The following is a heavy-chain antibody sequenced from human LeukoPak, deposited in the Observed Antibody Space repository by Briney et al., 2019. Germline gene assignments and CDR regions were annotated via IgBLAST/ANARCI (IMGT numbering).Heavy chain of an antibody. CDR2: IWYDGGNK. J-gene: IGHJ4*02. D-gene: IGHD1-26*01. V-gene: IGHV3-33*01. CDR3: ARTEIVGATIDY. CDR1: GFTFSSYG. Sequence: PGGSLRLSCAASGFTFSSYGMHWVRQAPAKGLEWVAVIWYDGGNKYYAESVKGRFTISRDDSKNTLFLQMNSLRAEDTAVYYCARTEIVGATIDYWGQGTLVTVSS.